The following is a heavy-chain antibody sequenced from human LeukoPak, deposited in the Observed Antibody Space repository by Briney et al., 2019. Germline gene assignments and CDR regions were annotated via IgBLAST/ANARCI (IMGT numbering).Heavy chain of an antibody. D-gene: IGHD3-22*01. J-gene: IGHJ4*02. CDR3: ARRSDDSSGYYVY. V-gene: IGHV4-59*08. CDR2: IHYSGST. Sequence: SETLSLTCTVSGGSISSYYWSWIRQPPGRGLEWIGYIHYSGSTDYNPSLKSRATISVDTSKNQFSLKLNSVTAADTAVYYCARRSDDSSGYYVYWGQGTLVTVSS. CDR1: GGSISSYY.